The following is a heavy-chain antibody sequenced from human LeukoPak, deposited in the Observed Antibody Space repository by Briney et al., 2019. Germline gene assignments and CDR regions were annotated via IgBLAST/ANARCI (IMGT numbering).Heavy chain of an antibody. CDR2: IYYSGST. CDR3: ARGQWLDYYFDY. V-gene: IGHV4-59*01. CDR1: GGSISSYY. J-gene: IGHJ4*02. D-gene: IGHD6-19*01. Sequence: SETLSLTCTVSGGSISSYYWSWIRQPPGKGLEWIGYIYYSGSTNYNPSLKSRVTISVDTSKNQFSLKLSSVTAADTAVYYCARGQWLDYYFDYWGQGILVTVSS.